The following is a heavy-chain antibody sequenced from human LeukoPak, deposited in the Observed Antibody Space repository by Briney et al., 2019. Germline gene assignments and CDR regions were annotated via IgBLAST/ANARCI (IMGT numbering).Heavy chain of an antibody. J-gene: IGHJ2*01. D-gene: IGHD2-8*01. V-gene: IGHV4-59*01. Sequence: PSETLSLTCTVSGGSISSYYWSWIRQPPGKGLEWIGYIYYSGSTNYNPSLKSRVTISVDTSKNQFSLKLSSVTAADTAVYYCARDSMLRSAKASAVEVSGWYFDLWGRGTLVTVSS. CDR2: IYYSGST. CDR3: ARDSMLRSAKASAVEVSGWYFDL. CDR1: GGSISSYY.